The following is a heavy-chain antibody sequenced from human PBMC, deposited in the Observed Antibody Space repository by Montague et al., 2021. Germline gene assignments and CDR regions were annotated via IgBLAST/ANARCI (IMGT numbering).Heavy chain of an antibody. J-gene: IGHJ5*02. V-gene: IGHV4-59*11. CDR2: THFNGNT. D-gene: IGHD5/OR15-5a*01. Sequence: SETLSLTCTVSGASISSHYWSWIQQPPGKGLEWIAYTHFNGNTNYNPSLMSRVTISVDTSKNLLYLKLTSVTAADTAVYYCVLGSTGQFHPGGQGTLVTVSS. CDR3: VLGSTGQFHP. CDR1: GASISSHY.